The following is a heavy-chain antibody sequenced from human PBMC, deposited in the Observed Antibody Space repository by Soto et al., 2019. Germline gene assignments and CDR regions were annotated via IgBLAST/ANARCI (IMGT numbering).Heavy chain of an antibody. V-gene: IGHV4-34*01. Sequence: PSETLSLTCNVSGASISSYNYWGWFRQPPGKGLEWIGKINHSGSTNYNPSLKSRLTISVDTSKNQFSLKLSSVTAADTAVYYCARVAAAIDYWGQGTLVTVSS. CDR1: GASISSYNY. CDR3: ARVAAAIDY. D-gene: IGHD6-13*01. CDR2: INHSGST. J-gene: IGHJ4*02.